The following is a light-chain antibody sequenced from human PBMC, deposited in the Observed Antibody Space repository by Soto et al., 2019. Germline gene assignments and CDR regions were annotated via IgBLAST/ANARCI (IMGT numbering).Light chain of an antibody. CDR2: WAS. V-gene: IGKV4-1*01. J-gene: IGKJ4*01. CDR1: QSILYSSNNKNY. Sequence: DIVMTQSPDSLAVSLGERATINCKSSQSILYSSNNKNYLAWYQQKPGQPPKLLIYWASTRESGVPDRISGSRSGTDFTLTISSLQAEDVAVYYCQQYYTTPLTFGGGIKVEIK. CDR3: QQYYTTPLT.